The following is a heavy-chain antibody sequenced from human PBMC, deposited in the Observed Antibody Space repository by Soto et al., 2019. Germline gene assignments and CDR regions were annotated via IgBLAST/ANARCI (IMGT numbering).Heavy chain of an antibody. CDR3: VREATWNYEMGNYFNC. D-gene: IGHD1-7*01. Sequence: SETLSLTCTFSVVSISSGDYYCSWIRQPPWKGLEWIGYIFHSGSTYYNPSLKSRVTISVDTSKNQFSLKLSSVTAADTAVSYCVREATWNYEMGNYFNCLGQRTRVIVSS. CDR1: VVSISSGDYY. J-gene: IGHJ4*02. CDR2: IFHSGST. V-gene: IGHV4-30-4*01.